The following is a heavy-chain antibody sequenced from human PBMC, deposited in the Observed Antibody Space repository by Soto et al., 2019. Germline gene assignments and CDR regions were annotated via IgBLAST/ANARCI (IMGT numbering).Heavy chain of an antibody. CDR3: AKDRRAGGNYGFYSDF. D-gene: IGHD1-7*01. V-gene: IGHV3-23*01. J-gene: IGHJ4*02. Sequence: EVQLLESGGGLVQPGGSLRLSCAASGFTFSSYGMTWVRQAPGKGLEWVSFSSATGAGTYYADSGKGRFTISRDNSKNTLYPQMTSLRADVKAVYYCAKDRRAGGNYGFYSDFWGQGALVIVSS. CDR1: GFTFSSYG. CDR2: SSATGAGT.